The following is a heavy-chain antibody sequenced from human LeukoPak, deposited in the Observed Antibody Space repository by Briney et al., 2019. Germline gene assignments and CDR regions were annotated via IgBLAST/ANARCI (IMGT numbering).Heavy chain of an antibody. Sequence: GGSLRLSCAASGFTLSTHGMHWVRQAPGKGLEWVAGMWYDGSREDYADSVKGRFTIPRDMSKNTLNLQMNSLRVKDTAMFYCARDLSFGSLDFRGQGTLVTVSS. J-gene: IGHJ4*02. CDR1: GFTLSTHG. CDR2: MWYDGSRE. V-gene: IGHV3-33*01. CDR3: ARDLSFGSLDF. D-gene: IGHD1-26*01.